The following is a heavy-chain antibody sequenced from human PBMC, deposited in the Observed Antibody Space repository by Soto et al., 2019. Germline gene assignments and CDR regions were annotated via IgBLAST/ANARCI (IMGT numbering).Heavy chain of an antibody. CDR1: GFTFGSYA. V-gene: IGHV3-30-3*01. Sequence: VQLVEAGGGVVQPGRSLRLSCAASGFTFGSYAMHWVRQAPGKGLEWVAVISYDGSNKYYADSVKGRFTISRDNSKNTLYLQMNSLRAEDTAVYYCARDLSPDYWGQGTLVTVSS. J-gene: IGHJ4*02. CDR3: ARDLSPDY. CDR2: ISYDGSNK.